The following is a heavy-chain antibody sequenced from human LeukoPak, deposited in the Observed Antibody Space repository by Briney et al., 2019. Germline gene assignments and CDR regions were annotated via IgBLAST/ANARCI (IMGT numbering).Heavy chain of an antibody. CDR2: ISGSGGSS. V-gene: IGHV3-23*01. D-gene: IGHD2-15*01. CDR3: ATRCSGGSCYPPFDY. Sequence: PAGSLRLSCAASGFTFSSYAMSWLRPAPGKGLEWVSAISGSGGSSYYADSVKGRFTISRENSKNTLYLQMNGLRAEDTAVYYCATRCSGGSCYPPFDYWGQGTLVTVSS. CDR1: GFTFSSYA. J-gene: IGHJ4*02.